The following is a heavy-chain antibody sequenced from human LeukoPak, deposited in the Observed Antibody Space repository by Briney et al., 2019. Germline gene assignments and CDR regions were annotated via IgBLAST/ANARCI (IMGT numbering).Heavy chain of an antibody. J-gene: IGHJ3*02. D-gene: IGHD3-9*01. CDR2: IIPILGIA. CDR1: GGTFSSYA. V-gene: IGHV1-69*04. Sequence: SVTVSCKASGGTFSSYASSWVRQAPGQRLEWMGRIIPILGIANYAQKFQGRVTITADKSTSTAYMALSSLRPEDTAVSYSATPEHYDILTGRSNDAFDIWGQGTMVTVSS. CDR3: ATPEHYDILTGRSNDAFDI.